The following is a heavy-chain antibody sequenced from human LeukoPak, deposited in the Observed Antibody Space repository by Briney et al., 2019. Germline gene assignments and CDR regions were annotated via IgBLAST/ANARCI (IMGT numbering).Heavy chain of an antibody. CDR3: ARAEGVVGGILEY. CDR2: ISHSGGST. J-gene: IGHJ4*02. CDR1: GFTFPAYA. D-gene: IGHD1-26*01. Sequence: GGSLRLSCAASGFTFPAYAMTWVRQAPGKGLGWVSGISHSGGSTYYADSVKGRFNISRDNSRNTVYLQMNSLRAEDSAVYHCARAEGVVGGILEYWGQGTLVTVSS. V-gene: IGHV3-23*01.